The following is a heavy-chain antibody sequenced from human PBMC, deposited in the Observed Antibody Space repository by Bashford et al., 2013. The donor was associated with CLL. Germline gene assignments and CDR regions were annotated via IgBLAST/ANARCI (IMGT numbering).Heavy chain of an antibody. V-gene: IGHV1-18*01. CDR2: ISAYNGDT. D-gene: IGHD2-15*01. J-gene: IGHJ6*02. Sequence: PLASVKVSCKASGYTFSSYAISWVRQAPGQGLEWMGWISAYNGDTKYEQKLQGRVTMTTDTSTRTAHMELRSLRSDDTAVYYCATSVAVVLVGATGGYYYGMDVWGQGTTVTVSS. CDR3: ATSVAVVLVGATGGYYYGMDV. CDR1: GYTFSSYA.